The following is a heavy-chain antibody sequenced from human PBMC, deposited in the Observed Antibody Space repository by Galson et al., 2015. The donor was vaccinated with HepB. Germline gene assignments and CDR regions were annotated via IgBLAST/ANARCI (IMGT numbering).Heavy chain of an antibody. CDR2: IDPSDSYS. Sequence: QSGAEVKKPGESLRISCKGSGYSFTNYGISWVRQMPGKGLEWMGRIDPSDSYSDYSPSFQGHVSISVDKSISTAYLQWSSLKASDTAIYYCARLRGHDAYIGVYGMDVWGLGTTVTVSS. D-gene: IGHD5-24*01. CDR1: GYSFTNYG. CDR3: ARLRGHDAYIGVYGMDV. J-gene: IGHJ6*02. V-gene: IGHV5-10-1*01.